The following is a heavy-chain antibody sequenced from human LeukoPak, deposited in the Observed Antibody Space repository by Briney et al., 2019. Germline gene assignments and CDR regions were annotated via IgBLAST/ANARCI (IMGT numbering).Heavy chain of an antibody. CDR3: AKSYYYGMDV. CDR1: GFTFRDNA. V-gene: IGHV3-23*01. CDR2: ISGSGGSA. J-gene: IGHJ6*02. Sequence: GGSLRLSCAASGFTFRDNAMSWVRQAPGKGLEWVSSISGSGGSAFYADSVKGRFTISRDNAKNSLYLQMNSLRAEDTAVYYCAKSYYYGMDVWGQGTTVTVSS.